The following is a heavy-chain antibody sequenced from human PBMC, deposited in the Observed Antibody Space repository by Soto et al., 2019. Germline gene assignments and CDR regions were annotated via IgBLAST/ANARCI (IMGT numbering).Heavy chain of an antibody. CDR1: GGSFSGYY. CDR3: ARDSSSWYAYYYYGMDV. CDR2: INHSGST. D-gene: IGHD6-13*01. Sequence: SETLSLTCAVYGGSFSGYYWSWIRQPPGKGLEWIGEINHSGSTNYNPSLKSRVTISVDTSKNQFSLKLSSVTAADTAVYYCARDSSSWYAYYYYGMDVWGQGTTVNVS. J-gene: IGHJ6*02. V-gene: IGHV4-34*01.